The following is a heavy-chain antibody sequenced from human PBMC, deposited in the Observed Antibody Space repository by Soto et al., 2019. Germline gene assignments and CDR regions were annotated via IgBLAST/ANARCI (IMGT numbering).Heavy chain of an antibody. CDR1: GYTFTSYG. V-gene: IGHV1-18*04. Sequence: ASVKVSCKASGYTFTSYGISWVRQAPGRGREWMGWISAYNGNTNYAQKLQGRVTMTTDTSTSTAYMELRSLRSDDTAVYYYARVGQIHHCSSPSCYSGFDYWGQGTLVTVSS. CDR3: ARVGQIHHCSSPSCYSGFDY. J-gene: IGHJ4*02. CDR2: ISAYNGNT. D-gene: IGHD2-2*01.